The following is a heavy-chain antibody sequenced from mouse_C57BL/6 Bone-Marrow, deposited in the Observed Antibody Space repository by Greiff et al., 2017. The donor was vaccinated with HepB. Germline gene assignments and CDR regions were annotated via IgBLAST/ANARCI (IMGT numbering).Heavy chain of an antibody. CDR1: GYTFTSYW. J-gene: IGHJ3*01. CDR3: ARGEVLRQGFAY. CDR2: IDPSDSET. V-gene: IGHV1-52*01. Sequence: VQLQQPGAELVRPGSSVKLSCKASGYTFTSYWMHWVKQRPIQGLEWIGNIDPSDSETHYNQKFKDKATLTVDKSSSTAYMQLSSLTSEDSAVYYCARGEVLRQGFAYWGQGTLVTVSA. D-gene: IGHD1-2*01.